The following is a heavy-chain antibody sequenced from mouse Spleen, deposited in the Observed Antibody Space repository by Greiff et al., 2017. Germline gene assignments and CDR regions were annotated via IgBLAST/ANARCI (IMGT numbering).Heavy chain of an antibody. D-gene: IGHD2-5*01. CDR3: ARDFSNPFDY. J-gene: IGHJ2*01. CDR1: GYTFTSYW. V-gene: IGHV1-64*01. Sequence: QVQLQQSGAELVKPGASVKLSCKASGYTFTSYWMHWVKQRPGQGLEWIGMIHPNSGSTNYNEKFKSKATLTVDKSSSTAYMQLSSLTSEDSAVYYCARDFSNPFDYWGQGTTLTVSS. CDR2: IHPNSGST.